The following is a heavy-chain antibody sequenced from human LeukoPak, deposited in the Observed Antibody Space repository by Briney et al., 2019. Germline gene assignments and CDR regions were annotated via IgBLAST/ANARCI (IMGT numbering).Heavy chain of an antibody. J-gene: IGHJ3*02. CDR1: GFTFSSYA. V-gene: IGHV3-30-3*01. CDR2: ISYDGSNK. D-gene: IGHD3-22*01. Sequence: GGSLRLSCAASGFTFSSYAMHWVRQAPGKGLEWVAVISYDGSNKDYADSVKGRFTISRDNAKNSVYLQMNSLRAEDTAVYYCARGGHYSDSGGYYHDAFDIWGRGTVVTVSS. CDR3: ARGGHYSDSGGYYHDAFDI.